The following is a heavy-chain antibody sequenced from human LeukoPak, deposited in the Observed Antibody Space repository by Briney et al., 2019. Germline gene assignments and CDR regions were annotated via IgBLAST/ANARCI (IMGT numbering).Heavy chain of an antibody. CDR1: GDSINNHY. CDR2: IHYSGGT. V-gene: IGHV4-59*11. CDR3: ARDYDFRVGQWYYAMDV. Sequence: PSETLSLTCSVSGDSINNHYWNWIRQPPGKGLEWVGYIHYSGGTTYNPSLESRVTISADRSKKEFSLKLISVTPADTAVYYCARDYDFRVGQWYYAMDVWGQGTTVTVSS. D-gene: IGHD3-3*01. J-gene: IGHJ6*02.